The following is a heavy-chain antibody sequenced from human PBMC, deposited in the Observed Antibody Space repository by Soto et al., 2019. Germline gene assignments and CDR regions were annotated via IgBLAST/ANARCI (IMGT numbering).Heavy chain of an antibody. Sequence: EVQLVESGGGLVQPGGSLKLSCAASGFTFSGSAMHWVRQASGKGLEWVGRIRSKANSYATAYAASVKGRFTISSDDSKNTAYLQMNSLKTEDTAVYYCVSGLVSWGQGTLVTVSS. CDR3: VSGLVS. V-gene: IGHV3-73*01. CDR2: IRSKANSYAT. CDR1: GFTFSGSA. J-gene: IGHJ4*02. D-gene: IGHD2-21*01.